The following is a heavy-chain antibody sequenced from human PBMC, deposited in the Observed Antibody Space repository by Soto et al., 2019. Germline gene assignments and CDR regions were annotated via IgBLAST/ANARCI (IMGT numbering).Heavy chain of an antibody. J-gene: IGHJ4*02. Sequence: EVQLVESGGGLVQPGGSLRLSCAASGFTFSDHYMDWVRQAPGKGLEWVGRSKNKADSYTTEYAASVKGRFTISRDGSKNAVLMQMNSLKTEDTAVYYCTVWGSGNDFGAAWGQGILVTVSS. V-gene: IGHV3-72*01. CDR2: SKNKADSYTT. CDR3: TVWGSGNDFGAA. D-gene: IGHD3-10*01. CDR1: GFTFSDHY.